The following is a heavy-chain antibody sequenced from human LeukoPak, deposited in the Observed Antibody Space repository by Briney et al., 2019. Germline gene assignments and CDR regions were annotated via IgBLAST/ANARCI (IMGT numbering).Heavy chain of an antibody. CDR2: IWYDGSNK. Sequence: GRSLRLSCAASGFTFSSYGMHWVRQAPGKGLEWVAVIWYDGSNKYHADSVKGRFTISRDNSKNTLYLQMNSLRAEDTAVYYCARDEYYDSSGYCGYWSQGTLVTVSS. CDR1: GFTFSSYG. V-gene: IGHV3-33*01. CDR3: ARDEYYDSSGYCGY. J-gene: IGHJ4*02. D-gene: IGHD3-22*01.